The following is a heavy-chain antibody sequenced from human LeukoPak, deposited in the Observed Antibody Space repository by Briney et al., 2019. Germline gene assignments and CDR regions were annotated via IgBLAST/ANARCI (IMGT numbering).Heavy chain of an antibody. D-gene: IGHD4-17*01. V-gene: IGHV4-39*07. CDR3: TRETVTTLSVRINWFDP. CDR2: IYYRGSP. Sequence: SETPSLTCTVSGDSINRASYYWGWIRQPPGKGLEWIGSIYYRGSPYYNPSLKSRVTISVETSKNQFSLKLTSVTAADTAVYYCTRETVTTLSVRINWFDPWGQGTLVTVSS. CDR1: GDSINRASYY. J-gene: IGHJ5*02.